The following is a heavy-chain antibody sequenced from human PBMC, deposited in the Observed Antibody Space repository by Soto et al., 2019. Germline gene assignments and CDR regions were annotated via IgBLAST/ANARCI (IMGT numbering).Heavy chain of an antibody. CDR2: ISGSGGST. CDR1: GFTFRSYA. J-gene: IGHJ6*02. Sequence: GGSLRLSCAASGFTFRSYAMSWVRQAPGKGLEWVSAISGSGGSTYYADSVKGRFTISRDNSKNTLYLQMNSLRAEDTAVYYCAKDTNDFWSGYYSYGMDVWGQGTTVTVSS. D-gene: IGHD3-3*01. CDR3: AKDTNDFWSGYYSYGMDV. V-gene: IGHV3-23*01.